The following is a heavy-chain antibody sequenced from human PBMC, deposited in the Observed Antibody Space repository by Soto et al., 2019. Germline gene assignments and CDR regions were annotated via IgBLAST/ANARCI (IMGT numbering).Heavy chain of an antibody. Sequence: ASVKVSCTASGYTFTSYAMHWVRQAPGQRLEWMGWINAGNGNTKYSQKFQGRVTITRDTSASTAYMELSSLRSEDTAVYYCARGKNIRLTPTPPGYFQHGGRGPLVTVSS. V-gene: IGHV1-3*01. CDR1: GYTFTSYA. J-gene: IGHJ1*01. CDR3: ARGKNIRLTPTPPGYFQH. CDR2: INAGNGNT.